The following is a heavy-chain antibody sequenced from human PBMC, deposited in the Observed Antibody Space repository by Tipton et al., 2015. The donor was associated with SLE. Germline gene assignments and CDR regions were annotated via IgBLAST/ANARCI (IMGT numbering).Heavy chain of an antibody. CDR3: VVCSPASCAYFDY. D-gene: IGHD2-2*01. CDR2: IYTGGST. Sequence: TLSLTCTVSGGSTSNYYWGWIRQPAGKGLEWIGRIYTGGSTKYNPSLESRVTLSVDVSKDQFSLKLSSVTAADTAVYYCVVCSPASCAYFDYWGQGRLVTVSS. J-gene: IGHJ4*02. CDR1: GGSTSNYY. V-gene: IGHV4-4*07.